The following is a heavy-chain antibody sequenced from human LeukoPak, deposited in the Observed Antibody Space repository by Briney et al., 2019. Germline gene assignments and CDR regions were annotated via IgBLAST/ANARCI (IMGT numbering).Heavy chain of an antibody. J-gene: IGHJ4*02. V-gene: IGHV4-59*01. Sequence: SETLSLTCTVSGGSISSYYWSWIRQPPGKGLEWIGYIYYTGSTNYNPSLTSRVNISVDTSKDQFSLNLTSVTAADTAVYYCARWGSIAVARFDYWGQGTLVTVSS. D-gene: IGHD6-6*01. CDR2: IYYTGST. CDR1: GGSISSYY. CDR3: ARWGSIAVARFDY.